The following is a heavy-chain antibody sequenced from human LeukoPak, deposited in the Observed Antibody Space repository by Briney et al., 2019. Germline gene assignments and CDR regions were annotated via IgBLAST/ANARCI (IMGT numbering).Heavy chain of an antibody. CDR1: GYTFTSYG. CDR3: ARLTYYDFWSGYYRHYMDV. J-gene: IGHJ6*03. V-gene: IGHV1-18*01. CDR2: ISAYNGNT. Sequence: GASVKVSCKASGYTFTSYGISWVRQAPGQGLEWMGWISAYNGNTNYAQKLQGRVTMTTDTSTSTAYMELSSLRSEDTAVYYCARLTYYDFWSGYYRHYMDVWGKGTTVTVSS. D-gene: IGHD3-3*01.